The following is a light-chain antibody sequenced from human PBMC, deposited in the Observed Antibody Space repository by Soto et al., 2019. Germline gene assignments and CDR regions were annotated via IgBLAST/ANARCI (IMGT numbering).Light chain of an antibody. Sequence: DIQMTQSPSFLSASVGDRVTISCRASQAINTYLNWYQQKPGKAPKLLIYGTSDLHNGVPSRFSGGESATDFTLTISSLQPEDFATYYCQQSYSTLLITFGQGTRLEV. CDR3: QQSYSTLLIT. J-gene: IGKJ5*01. V-gene: IGKV1-39*01. CDR2: GTS. CDR1: QAINTY.